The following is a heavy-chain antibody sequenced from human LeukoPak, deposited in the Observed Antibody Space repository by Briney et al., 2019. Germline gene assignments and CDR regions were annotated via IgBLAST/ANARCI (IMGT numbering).Heavy chain of an antibody. CDR2: IKTDGSEK. V-gene: IGHV3-7*04. Sequence: GGSLRLSCEGSGFTFSNYWMGWVRQAPGKGLQWVANIKTDGSEKYYVDSVKGRFAISRDNAKNSLYLQMNSLRAEGTAVYYCARGAGIDHWGQGTLVTVSS. D-gene: IGHD6-13*01. J-gene: IGHJ4*02. CDR1: GFTFSNYW. CDR3: ARGAGIDH.